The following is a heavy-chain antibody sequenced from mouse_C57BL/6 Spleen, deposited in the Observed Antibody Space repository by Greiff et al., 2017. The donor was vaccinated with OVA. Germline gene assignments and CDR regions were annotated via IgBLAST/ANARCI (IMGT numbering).Heavy chain of an antibody. Sequence: VQLQQSGAELVRPGASVKLSCTASGFNIKDDYMHWVKQRPEQGLEWIGWIDPENGDTEYASKFQGKATITADTSSNTAYLQLSSLTSEDTAVYYCTTGRRYYFDYWGQGTTLTVSS. CDR2: IDPENGDT. V-gene: IGHV14-4*01. J-gene: IGHJ2*01. CDR1: GFNIKDDY. CDR3: TTGRRYYFDY.